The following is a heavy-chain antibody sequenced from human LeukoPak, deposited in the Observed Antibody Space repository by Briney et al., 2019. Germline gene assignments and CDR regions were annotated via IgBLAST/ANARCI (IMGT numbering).Heavy chain of an antibody. J-gene: IGHJ4*02. D-gene: IGHD6-6*01. V-gene: IGHV4-34*01. CDR2: INHSGST. Sequence: PSETLSLTCAVYGGSFSGYYWSWIRQPPGKGLESIGEINHSGSTDYNPSLKSRVIISVDTSKNQFSLKLSSVTAADTAVYYCARFDRKQLAAFDYWGQGTLVTVSS. CDR1: GGSFSGYY. CDR3: ARFDRKQLAAFDY.